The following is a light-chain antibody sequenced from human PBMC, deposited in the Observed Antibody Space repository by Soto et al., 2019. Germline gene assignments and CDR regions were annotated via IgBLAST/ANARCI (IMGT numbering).Light chain of an antibody. CDR3: QQYDSIPRIFT. CDR2: DAA. J-gene: IGKJ3*01. V-gene: IGKV1-33*01. CDR1: QDISNY. Sequence: DIQMTQSPSSLSASVGDRVTITCQASQDISNYLNWYQQKPGKAPKLLIYDAANLEKGVPSRFSGSGSGTDFTFSISTLQPEDIATYYCQQYDSIPRIFTFGPGTKVDIK.